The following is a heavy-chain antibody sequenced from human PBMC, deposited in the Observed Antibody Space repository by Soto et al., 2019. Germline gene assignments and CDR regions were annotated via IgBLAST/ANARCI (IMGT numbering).Heavy chain of an antibody. CDR2: ISGSGGST. Sequence: PGGCMRLSCAASGLTFSSYAMSWVRQAPGKGLEWVSAISGSGGSTYYADSVKGRFTISRDNSKNTLYLQMNSLRAEDTAVYYCAKSETGGYSSSWYYFDYWGQGTLVTVSS. D-gene: IGHD6-13*01. J-gene: IGHJ4*02. CDR1: GLTFSSYA. CDR3: AKSETGGYSSSWYYFDY. V-gene: IGHV3-23*01.